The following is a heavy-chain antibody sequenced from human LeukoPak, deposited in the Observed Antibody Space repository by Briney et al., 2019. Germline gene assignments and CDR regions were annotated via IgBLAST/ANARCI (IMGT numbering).Heavy chain of an antibody. CDR3: ARDPYNGAYSEGYYYYYMDV. Sequence: TGGSLRLSCAASGFTFSSYGMSWVRQAPGKGLEWVSAISGSGGSTYYADSVKGRFTISRDNSKNTLYLQMNSLGVEDTAIYYCARDPYNGAYSEGYYYYYMDVWGKGTTVTVSS. V-gene: IGHV3-23*01. D-gene: IGHD1-1*01. J-gene: IGHJ6*03. CDR1: GFTFSSYG. CDR2: ISGSGGST.